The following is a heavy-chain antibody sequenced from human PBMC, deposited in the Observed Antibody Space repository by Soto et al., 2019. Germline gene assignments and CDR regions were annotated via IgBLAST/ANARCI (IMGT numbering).Heavy chain of an antibody. J-gene: IGHJ6*03. CDR2: MNPNSGNT. CDR3: ARAWGADYYYYYYMDV. D-gene: IGHD3-16*01. Sequence: ASVKVSFKASGYTFTSYDINWVRQATGQGLEWMGWMNPNSGNTGYAQKFQGRVTMTRNTSISTAYMELSSLRSEDTAVYYCARAWGADYYYYYYMDVWGKGTTVTVSS. CDR1: GYTFTSYD. V-gene: IGHV1-8*01.